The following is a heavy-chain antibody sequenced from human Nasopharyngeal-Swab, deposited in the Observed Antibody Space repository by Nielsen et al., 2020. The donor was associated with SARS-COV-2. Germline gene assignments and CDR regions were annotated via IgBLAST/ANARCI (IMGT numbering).Heavy chain of an antibody. CDR2: INTNTGNP. D-gene: IGHD3-3*01. CDR3: AREEGITIFGVPIGFGYYGMDV. J-gene: IGHJ6*02. Sequence: ASVKVSCKAPGYTFTSYAMNWVRQAPGQGLEWMGWINTNTGNPTYAQGFTGRFVFSLDTSVSTAYLQISSLKAEDTAVYYCAREEGITIFGVPIGFGYYGMDVWGQGTTVTVSS. V-gene: IGHV7-4-1*02. CDR1: GYTFTSYA.